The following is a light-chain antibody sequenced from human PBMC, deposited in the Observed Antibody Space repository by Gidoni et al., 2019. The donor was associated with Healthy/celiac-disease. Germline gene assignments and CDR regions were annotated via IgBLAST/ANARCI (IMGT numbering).Light chain of an antibody. J-gene: IGKJ2*01. Sequence: EIVLTQSPGTLSLSPGERATPSCRASQSVSSSYLAWYQQKPGQAPRLLIYGASSRATGIPDRFSGSGSGTDFTLTISRLEPEDFAVYYCQQYGSSRYTFGQXTKLEIK. CDR3: QQYGSSRYT. V-gene: IGKV3-20*01. CDR2: GAS. CDR1: QSVSSSY.